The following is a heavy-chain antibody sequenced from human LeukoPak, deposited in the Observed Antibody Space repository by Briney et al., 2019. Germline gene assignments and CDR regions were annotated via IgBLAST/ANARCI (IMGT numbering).Heavy chain of an antibody. CDR2: ISGGDKA. D-gene: IGHD6-19*01. Sequence: GGSLRLSCAASGFTFTTYAINWVRQAPGKGLEWVSGISGGDKAYYADSVNGRFTISRDNSKNTVSLQMSSLRAEDTALYYCAKDLALAGTGGGFDVWGHGTRVAVSS. J-gene: IGHJ3*01. CDR1: GFTFTTYA. V-gene: IGHV3-23*01. CDR3: AKDLALAGTGGGFDV.